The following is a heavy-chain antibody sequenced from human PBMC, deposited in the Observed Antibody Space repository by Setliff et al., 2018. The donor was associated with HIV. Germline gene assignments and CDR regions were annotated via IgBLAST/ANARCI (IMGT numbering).Heavy chain of an antibody. CDR3: VRETIRSGHPSEAGFDF. J-gene: IGHJ4*02. V-gene: IGHV4-38-2*02. D-gene: IGHD6-19*01. CDR1: AYSIRNGYY. Sequence: PSETLSLTCTVSAYSIRNGYYWGWIRQSPGKGLEWIGTLYYDGNTYYNPSLKSRVTMSVDTSKNQFSLNLNSVTAADTAVYYCVRETIRSGHPSEAGFDFWGQGALVTVSS. CDR2: LYYDGNT.